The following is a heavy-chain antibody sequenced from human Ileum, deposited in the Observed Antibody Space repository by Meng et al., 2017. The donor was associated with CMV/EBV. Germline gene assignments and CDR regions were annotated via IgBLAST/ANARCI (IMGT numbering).Heavy chain of an antibody. Sequence: YYMQCVVKAPGQGLEWMGLINPRDGRTSYAQKFHGTIAMTMDTSTNTVYMELSSLRSEDTAVYYCARDGTPYYYHWITYRHWFGSWGQGTLVTVSS. CDR1: YY. D-gene: IGHD3-10*01. V-gene: IGHV1-46*01. CDR3: ARDGTPYYYHWITYRHWFGS. J-gene: IGHJ5*01. CDR2: INPRDGRT.